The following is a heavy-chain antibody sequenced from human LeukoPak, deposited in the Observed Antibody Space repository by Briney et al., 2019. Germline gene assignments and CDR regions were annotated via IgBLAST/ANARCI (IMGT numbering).Heavy chain of an antibody. CDR1: GYTFTGYY. CDR2: INPNSGGT. D-gene: IGHD3-3*01. V-gene: IGHV1-2*02. J-gene: IGHJ5*02. Sequence: ASVKVSCKASGYTFTGYYMHWVRQAPGQGLEWMGWINPNSGGTNYAQKFQGRVTMTRDTSISTAYMELSRLRSDDTAVYYCARDRSGGYYGWFDPWGQGTLVTVSS. CDR3: ARDRSGGYYGWFDP.